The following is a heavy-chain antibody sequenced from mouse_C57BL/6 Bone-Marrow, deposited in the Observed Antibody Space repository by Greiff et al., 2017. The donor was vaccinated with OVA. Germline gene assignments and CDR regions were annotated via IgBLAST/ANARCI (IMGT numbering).Heavy chain of an antibody. J-gene: IGHJ2*01. CDR1: GYTFTEYT. CDR3: ARHGYRQLRLRPLFDY. D-gene: IGHD3-2*02. CDR2: FYPGSGSI. Sequence: QVQLKQSGAELVKPGASVKLSCKASGYTFTEYTIHWVKQRSGQGLEWIGWFYPGSGSIKYNEKFKDKATLTADKSSSTVYMELSRLTSEDSAVYFCARHGYRQLRLRPLFDYWGQGTTLTVSS. V-gene: IGHV1-62-2*01.